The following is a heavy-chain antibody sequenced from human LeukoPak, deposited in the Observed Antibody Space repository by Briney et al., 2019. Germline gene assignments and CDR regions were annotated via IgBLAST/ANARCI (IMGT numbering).Heavy chain of an antibody. CDR3: ARQVHGYSDY. CDR1: GFTFSIYS. J-gene: IGHJ4*02. Sequence: GGSLRLSCAASGFTFSIYSINWVRRAPGKGLEWVSFITGNSNYIYYADSVKGRFTISRDNSKNTLYSQMDSLRVEDTAVYYCARQVHGYSDYWGQGTLVTVSS. CDR2: ITGNSNYI. D-gene: IGHD3-22*01. V-gene: IGHV3-21*06.